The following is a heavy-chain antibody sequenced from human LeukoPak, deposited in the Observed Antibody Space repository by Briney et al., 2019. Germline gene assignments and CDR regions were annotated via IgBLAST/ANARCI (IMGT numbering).Heavy chain of an antibody. D-gene: IGHD2-2*01. Sequence: PGGSLRLSFSASGFTFSSYAMSSGRQAPGKGLEWVSAISGSGGSTNYADSVKGRFTISRDNSKNTLYLQMNSLRAEDTAVYYCAKDAPVNIVVVPAANSWGQGTLVTVSS. V-gene: IGHV3-23*01. J-gene: IGHJ4*02. CDR3: AKDAPVNIVVVPAANS. CDR1: GFTFSSYA. CDR2: ISGSGGST.